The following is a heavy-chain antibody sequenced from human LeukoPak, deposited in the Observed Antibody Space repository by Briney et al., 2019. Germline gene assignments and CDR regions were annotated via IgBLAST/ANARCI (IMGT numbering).Heavy chain of an antibody. CDR3: ARGRPRYCSSTSCFDY. J-gene: IGHJ4*02. D-gene: IGHD2-2*01. CDR1: GYTFTNYD. Sequence: ASVKVSCKASGYTFTNYDINWVGQATGQGLEWMGWMNPNSGNTGYAQKFQGRVTMTRNTSISTAYMELSSLRPEDTAVYYCARGRPRYCSSTSCFDYWGQGTLVTVSS. CDR2: MNPNSGNT. V-gene: IGHV1-8*01.